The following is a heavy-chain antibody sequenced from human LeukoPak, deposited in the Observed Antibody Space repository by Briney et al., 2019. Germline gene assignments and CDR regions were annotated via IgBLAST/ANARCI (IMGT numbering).Heavy chain of an antibody. J-gene: IGHJ6*03. CDR3: ARNRRYYDTRGYYYYYYMDV. CDR1: GGSISSYY. D-gene: IGHD3-22*01. CDR2: IYYSGST. Sequence: PSETLSLTCTVSGGSISSYYWSWIRQPPGKGLEWIGYIYYSGSTNYNPSLKSRVTISVDTSKNQFSLKLSSVTAADTAVYYCARNRRYYDTRGYYYYYYMDVWGKGTTVTISS. V-gene: IGHV4-59*12.